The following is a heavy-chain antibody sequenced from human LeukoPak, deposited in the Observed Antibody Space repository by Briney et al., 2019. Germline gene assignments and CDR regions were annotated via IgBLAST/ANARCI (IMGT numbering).Heavy chain of an antibody. CDR1: GYTFISYD. J-gene: IGHJ3*02. CDR2: MNPNSGNT. CDR3: ARDRLRYFDWLPGDHDAFDI. D-gene: IGHD3-9*01. Sequence: ASVKVSCKASGYTFISYDINWVRQATGQGLEWMGWMNPNSGNTDYAQKFQGRVTMTRNTSINTAYMELSSLRSEDTAVYYCARDRLRYFDWLPGDHDAFDIWGQGTMVTVSS. V-gene: IGHV1-8*01.